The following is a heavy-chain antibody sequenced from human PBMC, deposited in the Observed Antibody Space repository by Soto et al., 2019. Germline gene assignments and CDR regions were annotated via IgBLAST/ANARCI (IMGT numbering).Heavy chain of an antibody. CDR3: VRGGGGGLFDP. D-gene: IGHD2-15*01. V-gene: IGHV3-11*06. J-gene: IGHJ5*02. CDR2: ISPGSRYP. CDR1: GFTFGDSY. Sequence: PGGSMRLSCAGSGFTFGDSYMSWIRQAPGKGLEWLSYISPGSRYPAYADSVKGRFTISRDNAKRSLYLQMMSLTAEDTAIYYCVRGGGGGLFDPWGQGTMVTVSS.